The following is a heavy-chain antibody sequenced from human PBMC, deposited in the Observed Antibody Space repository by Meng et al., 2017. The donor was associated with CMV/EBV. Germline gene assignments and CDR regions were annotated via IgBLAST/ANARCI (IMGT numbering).Heavy chain of an antibody. CDR2: INPNSGGT. D-gene: IGHD6-13*01. Sequence: ASVKVSCKASGYTFTGYYTHWVRQAPGQGLEWMGWINPNSGGTNYAQKFQGRVTMTRDTSISTAYMELSRLRSDDTAVYYCARDTQRGIAAAGPFDPWGQGTLVTVSS. CDR3: ARDTQRGIAAAGPFDP. CDR1: GYTFTGYY. V-gene: IGHV1-2*02. J-gene: IGHJ5*02.